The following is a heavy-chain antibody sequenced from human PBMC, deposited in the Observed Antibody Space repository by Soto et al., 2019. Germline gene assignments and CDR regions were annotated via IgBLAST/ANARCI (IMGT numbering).Heavy chain of an antibody. D-gene: IGHD3-3*01. J-gene: IGHJ5*02. V-gene: IGHV1-18*01. CDR2: ISAYDGKT. CDR1: GYTCNTYG. Sequence: GASVKVSCKTSGYTCNTYGINWVRQAPGQGLELMGWISAYDGKTTYAEKFQGRVTLTTDTSTSTAYMELRSLRSDDTAIYYCARDPHEFWTSYWFDPWGQGTPVTVSS. CDR3: ARDPHEFWTSYWFDP.